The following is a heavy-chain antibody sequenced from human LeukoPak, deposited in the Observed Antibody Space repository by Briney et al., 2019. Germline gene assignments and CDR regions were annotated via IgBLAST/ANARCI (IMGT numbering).Heavy chain of an antibody. CDR3: ARDPDGSGAFDY. Sequence: GGSLRLSCAASGFTFSSYEMNWVRQAPGKGLEWVSYISSSGSTIYYADSVKGRFTISRDNAKNSLYLQMNSLRAEDTAVYYCARDPDGSGAFDYWGQGTLVTVSS. D-gene: IGHD3-10*01. CDR1: GFTFSSYE. CDR2: ISSSGSTI. V-gene: IGHV3-48*03. J-gene: IGHJ4*02.